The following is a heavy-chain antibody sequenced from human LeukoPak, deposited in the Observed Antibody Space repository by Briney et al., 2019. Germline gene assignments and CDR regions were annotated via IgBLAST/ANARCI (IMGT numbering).Heavy chain of an antibody. Sequence: ASVKVSCKASGYTFTSYDVNWVRQATGQGLEWMGWINPNSDNTDYARKFQGRVTFTRNTSINTAYMELTSLRSEDTAVYYCAIGAVGFDYWGQGTLVTVSS. J-gene: IGHJ4*02. CDR3: AIGAVGFDY. CDR2: INPNSDNT. V-gene: IGHV1-8*03. CDR1: GYTFTSYD. D-gene: IGHD2-2*01.